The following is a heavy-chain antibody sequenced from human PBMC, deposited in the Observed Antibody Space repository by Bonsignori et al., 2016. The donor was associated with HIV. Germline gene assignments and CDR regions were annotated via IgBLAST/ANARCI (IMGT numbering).Heavy chain of an antibody. D-gene: IGHD4-17*01. CDR2: IYTSGST. Sequence: SETLSLTCTVSGGSISSGSYYWSWIRQPAGKGLEWIGRIYTSGSTNYNPSLKSRVTISVDTSKNQFSLKLSSVTAADTAVYYCARAPPGDSFDYWGQGTLVTVSS. J-gene: IGHJ4*02. CDR3: ARAPPGDSFDY. CDR1: GGSISSGSYY. V-gene: IGHV4-61*02.